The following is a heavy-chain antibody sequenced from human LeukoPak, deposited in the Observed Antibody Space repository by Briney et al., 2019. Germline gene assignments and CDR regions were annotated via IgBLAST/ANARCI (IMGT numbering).Heavy chain of an antibody. CDR1: GFTFSSYA. CDR2: ISGSGGST. Sequence: GGSLRLSCAASGFTFSSYAMSWVRQAPGKGLEWVSAISGSGGSTYYADSVKGRFTISRDNSKNTLYLQMNSLRAEDTAVYYCAREYIAAAGTLYYYGMDVWGQGTTVTVSS. J-gene: IGHJ6*02. CDR3: AREYIAAAGTLYYYGMDV. V-gene: IGHV3-23*01. D-gene: IGHD6-13*01.